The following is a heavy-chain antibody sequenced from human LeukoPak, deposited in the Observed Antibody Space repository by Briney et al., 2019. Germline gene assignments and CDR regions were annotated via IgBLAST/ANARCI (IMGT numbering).Heavy chain of an antibody. V-gene: IGHV4-59*01. CDR1: GGSISSYY. CDR3: ARGPQFGATLFDY. J-gene: IGHJ4*02. CDR2: IYYSGST. D-gene: IGHD3-10*01. Sequence: PSETLSLTCTVSGGSISSYYWSWIRQPPGKGLEWIGYIYYSGSTNYNPSLKSRVTISVDTSKNQFSLKLSSVTAADTAVYYCARGPQFGATLFDYWGQGTLVTVSS.